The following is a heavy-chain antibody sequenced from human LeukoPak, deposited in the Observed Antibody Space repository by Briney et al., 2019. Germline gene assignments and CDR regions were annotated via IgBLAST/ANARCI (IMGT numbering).Heavy chain of an antibody. CDR3: ARDRDSLFDY. CDR1: GFTFTSYA. Sequence: GGSLRLSCAASGFTFTSYAMNWVRQAPGKGLEWVSGISGSGGSTYYADSVKGRFSISRDNSKNTLYLQLNSLRVDDTAVYYCARDRDSLFDYWGQGTLVTVSS. J-gene: IGHJ4*02. CDR2: ISGSGGST. D-gene: IGHD3-10*01. V-gene: IGHV3-23*01.